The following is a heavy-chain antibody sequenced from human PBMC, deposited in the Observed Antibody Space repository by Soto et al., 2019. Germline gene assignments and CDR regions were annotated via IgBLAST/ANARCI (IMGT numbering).Heavy chain of an antibody. CDR2: ISGSGGST. V-gene: IGHV3-23*01. CDR3: AKSLGDYVYYFDY. D-gene: IGHD4-17*01. CDR1: GFTFSSYA. Sequence: GGSLRLSCAASGFTFSSYAMSWVRQAPGKGLEWVSAISGSGGSTYYADSVKGRFTISRDNSKNTLYLQMNSLRAEDTAVYYSAKSLGDYVYYFDYWGQGTLGTVSS. J-gene: IGHJ4*02.